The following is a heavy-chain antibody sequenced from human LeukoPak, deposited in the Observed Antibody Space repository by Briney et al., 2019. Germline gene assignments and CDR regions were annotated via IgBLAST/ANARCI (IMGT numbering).Heavy chain of an antibody. CDR2: ISNSGS. D-gene: IGHD3-9*01. CDR1: GVSITLYY. V-gene: IGHV4-59*01. Sequence: SETLSLTCTVSGVSITLYYWTWIRQSPKKGLEWIGGISNSGSNYNPSLSSRLTISTDTSKNHFSLRLTSVSAADTAVYYCARGNYDILSDYSLYSPRGGFDHWGQGILVTVSS. CDR3: ARGNYDILSDYSLYSPRGGFDH. J-gene: IGHJ4*02.